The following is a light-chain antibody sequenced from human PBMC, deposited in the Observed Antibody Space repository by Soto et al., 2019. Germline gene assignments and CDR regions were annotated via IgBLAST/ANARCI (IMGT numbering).Light chain of an antibody. Sequence: DIQMTQSPSTLSASVGDRVTITCRASQSISSWLAWYQQKPGKAPXXLXXKASSLESGVPSRFSGSGCGTDFTRTISSIEPEEFAVYYCQQRSNWPPTWTFGQGTKVDIK. J-gene: IGKJ1*01. CDR3: QQRSNWPPTWT. CDR2: KAS. CDR1: QSISSW. V-gene: IGKV1-5*03.